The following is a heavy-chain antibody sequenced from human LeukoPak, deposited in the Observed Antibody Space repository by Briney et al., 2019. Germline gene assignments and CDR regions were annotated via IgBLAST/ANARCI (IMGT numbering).Heavy chain of an antibody. CDR2: FDPEDGET. Sequence: ASVKVSCKVSGYTLTELSMHWVRQAPGKGLEWMGGFDPEDGETIYAQKFQGRVTMTRDTSISTAYMELSRLRSDDTAVYYCARKYDFWSGYYALQHWGQGTLVTVSS. CDR1: GYTLTELS. D-gene: IGHD3-3*01. CDR3: ARKYDFWSGYYALQH. J-gene: IGHJ1*01. V-gene: IGHV1-24*01.